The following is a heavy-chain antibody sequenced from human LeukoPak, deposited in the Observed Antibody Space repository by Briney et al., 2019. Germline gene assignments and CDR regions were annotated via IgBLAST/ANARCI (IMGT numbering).Heavy chain of an antibody. V-gene: IGHV3-49*04. J-gene: IGHJ6*02. CDR2: IRSKAYRGTT. Sequence: GGSLRLSCTASGFTFGGYAMSWVRQAPGKGLEWVGFIRSKAYRGTTEYAASVKGRFTSSRDDSRGIAYLQMNSLKTEGTAFYYCTRGPIQLRIQNGMDVWGQGTTVTVSS. CDR1: GFTFGGYA. CDR3: TRGPIQLRIQNGMDV. D-gene: IGHD5-18*01.